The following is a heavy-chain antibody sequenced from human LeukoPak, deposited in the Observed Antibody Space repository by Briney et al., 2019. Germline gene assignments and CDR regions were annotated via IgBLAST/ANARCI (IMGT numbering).Heavy chain of an antibody. CDR3: ARVNVAYGDHSCLLGHALDI. Sequence: SETLSLTCTVPGGSVSIADYYWSWIRQPPGMGLEWIGYIYFTGSIYHNPSLRCRITISLDTSKNHFSLKLNSVTAADTAVFYCARVNVAYGDHSCLLGHALDIWGQGTMVTVSS. D-gene: IGHD4-17*01. V-gene: IGHV4-30-4*01. J-gene: IGHJ3*02. CDR1: GGSVSIADYY. CDR2: IYFTGSI.